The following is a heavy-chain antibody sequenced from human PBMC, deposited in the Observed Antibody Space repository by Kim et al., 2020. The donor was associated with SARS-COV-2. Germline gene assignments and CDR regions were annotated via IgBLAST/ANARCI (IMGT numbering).Heavy chain of an antibody. J-gene: IGHJ5*02. Sequence: YAQNLQGRVTMTTDPSTSTAYMVLRSLRSDDTAVYYCARDLGRRYFGFDPWGQGTLVTVSS. V-gene: IGHV1-18*01. CDR3: ARDLGRRYFGFDP. D-gene: IGHD3-9*01.